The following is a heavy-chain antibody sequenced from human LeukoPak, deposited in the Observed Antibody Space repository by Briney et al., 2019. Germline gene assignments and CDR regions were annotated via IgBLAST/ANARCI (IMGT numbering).Heavy chain of an antibody. CDR2: IGNSDSTI. Sequence: GGSLRLSCAASGFTFSDYFMSWIRQAPGRGLEWVSYIGNSDSTIYYADSVKGRFTISRDSAKKSLYLQMNSLRAEDTAVYYCARHQVVPSKRPFDYWGQGTLVTVSS. D-gene: IGHD2-2*01. CDR3: ARHQVVPSKRPFDY. CDR1: GFTFSDYF. V-gene: IGHV3-11*01. J-gene: IGHJ4*02.